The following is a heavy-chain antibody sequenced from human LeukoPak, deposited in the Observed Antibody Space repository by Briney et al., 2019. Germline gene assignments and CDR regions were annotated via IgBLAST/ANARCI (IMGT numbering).Heavy chain of an antibody. V-gene: IGHV1-18*01. Sequence: ASVKVSCKASGYTFTSYGISWVRQAPGQGLEWMGWISAYNGNTNYPQKLQGRVTMTTDTSTSTAYMELRSLRSDDTAVYYCARDEPYYYDSSGYYYFDYWGQGTLVTVSS. CDR3: ARDEPYYYDSSGYYYFDY. CDR2: ISAYNGNT. D-gene: IGHD3-22*01. CDR1: GYTFTSYG. J-gene: IGHJ4*02.